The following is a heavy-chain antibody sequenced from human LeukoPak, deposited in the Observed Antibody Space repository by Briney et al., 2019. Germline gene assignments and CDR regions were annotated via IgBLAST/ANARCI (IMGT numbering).Heavy chain of an antibody. Sequence: GASVKVSCTASGFTFTSYDINWVRQAPGQGLEWMGGIIPIFGTANYAQKFQGRVTITADESTSTAYMELSSLRSEDTAVYYCARVVGSDPWGQGTLVTVSS. J-gene: IGHJ5*02. CDR3: ARVVGSDP. CDR2: IIPIFGTA. CDR1: GFTFTSYD. V-gene: IGHV1-69*13.